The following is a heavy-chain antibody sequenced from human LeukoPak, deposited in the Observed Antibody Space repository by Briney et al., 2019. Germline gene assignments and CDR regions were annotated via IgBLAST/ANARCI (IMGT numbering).Heavy chain of an antibody. J-gene: IGHJ5*02. CDR2: ISGTGDIK. V-gene: IGHV3-11*01. CDR3: AVPDYGSGSLDP. CDR1: GFTFSDYY. Sequence: PGGSLRLSCAASGFTFSDYYMNWIRQAPGKGLEWVSYISGTGDIKYYAESLKGRFAISRDNTKNSLYLQLNSLRAEDTAVYYCAVPDYGSGSLDPWGQGTLVTVSS. D-gene: IGHD3-10*01.